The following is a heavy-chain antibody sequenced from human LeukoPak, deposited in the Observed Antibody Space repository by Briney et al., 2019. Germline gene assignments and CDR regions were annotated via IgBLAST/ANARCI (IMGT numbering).Heavy chain of an antibody. V-gene: IGHV1-18*01. J-gene: IGHJ4*02. CDR3: ARDTALIITPGGPDF. D-gene: IGHD2-8*02. Sequence: GASVKVSCKASGYTFGSYGISWVRQAPGQGLEWVGWISAYNGDTRYAQHLQGRVTLTTDTSTGTAYMELRSLTSDDTALYYYARDTALIITPGGPDFWGRGTLITVSS. CDR2: ISAYNGDT. CDR1: GYTFGSYG.